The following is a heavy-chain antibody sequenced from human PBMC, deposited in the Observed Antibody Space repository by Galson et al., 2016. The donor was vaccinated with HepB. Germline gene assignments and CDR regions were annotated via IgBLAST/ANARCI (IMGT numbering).Heavy chain of an antibody. CDR1: GGSMRRGEFY. V-gene: IGHV4-31*03. D-gene: IGHD1-14*01. J-gene: IGHJ3*01. Sequence: TLSLTCSVSGGSMRRGEFYCTWVRQHPGKGLEWIGYIYSNGNTHYNPSLMSRLSMSVDTSKKQFSLKLRSVTAADTAVYFCARGVYPEAKEHLFDVWGQGTVVTVSS. CDR3: ARGVYPEAKEHLFDV. CDR2: IYSNGNT.